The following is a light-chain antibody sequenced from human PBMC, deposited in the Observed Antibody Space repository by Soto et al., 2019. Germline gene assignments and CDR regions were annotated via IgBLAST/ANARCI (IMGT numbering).Light chain of an antibody. Sequence: EIVMTQSPATLSLSPGERATLSCRASQSVSTDLAWYQQKPGQAPRLLIYGASTSATGIPGRISSSGSGTEFTLTISSLQSEDFAVYYCQQYKGWPPHLTFGGGTKVEIK. CDR3: QQYKGWPPHLT. CDR1: QSVSTD. J-gene: IGKJ4*01. CDR2: GAS. V-gene: IGKV3-15*01.